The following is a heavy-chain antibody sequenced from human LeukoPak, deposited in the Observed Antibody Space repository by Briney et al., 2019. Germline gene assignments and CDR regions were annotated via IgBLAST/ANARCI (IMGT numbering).Heavy chain of an antibody. D-gene: IGHD6-19*01. V-gene: IGHV3-23*01. J-gene: IGHJ4*02. CDR1: GFTFSSYA. CDR3: ARDLMWLVDY. Sequence: GGSLRLSCAASGFTFSSYAMSWVRQAPGKGLEWVSAISGSGGSTYYADSVKGRFTASRDNSRNTVYLEMNSLRPEDTALYYCARDLMWLVDYWGQGTLLTVSS. CDR2: ISGSGGST.